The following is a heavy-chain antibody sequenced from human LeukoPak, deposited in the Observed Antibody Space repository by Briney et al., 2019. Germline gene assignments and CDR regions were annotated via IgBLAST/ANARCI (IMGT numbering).Heavy chain of an antibody. Sequence: PGGSLRLSCAASGFTFSSYGMHWVRQAPGKGLEWVAVISYDGSNKYYADSVKGRFTISRDNSKNTLYLQMNSLRAEDTAVYYCAKEALFDYWGQGTLVTVSS. CDR1: GFTFSSYG. J-gene: IGHJ4*02. V-gene: IGHV3-30*18. CDR2: ISYDGSNK. CDR3: AKEALFDY.